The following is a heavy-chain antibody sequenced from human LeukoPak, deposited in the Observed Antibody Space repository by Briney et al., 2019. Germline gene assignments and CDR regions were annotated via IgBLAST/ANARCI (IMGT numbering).Heavy chain of an antibody. Sequence: GGSLRLSCAASRFTFRNYGMHWVRQAPGEGLEWVGVIWYDGSNKVYADSVKGRFTISRDNSRNTVFLQMNRLRPEDTAVYYCVKEAYYGWGSSPTFYFDYWGQGTRVTVSS. V-gene: IGHV3-30*02. CDR2: IWYDGSNK. CDR3: VKEAYYGWGSSPTFYFDY. J-gene: IGHJ4*02. CDR1: RFTFRNYG. D-gene: IGHD3-10*01.